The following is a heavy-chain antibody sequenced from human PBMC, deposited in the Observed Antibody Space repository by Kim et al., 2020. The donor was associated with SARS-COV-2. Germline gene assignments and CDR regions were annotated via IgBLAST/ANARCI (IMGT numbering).Heavy chain of an antibody. Sequence: SETLSLTCTVSSGSISGDVHYWSWIRHHPGKGLEWIGYIFYSGSTSYNPSLKNRVSISLDTSKNQFSLRLSSVTAADTAVYYCASDGGICHARPFDYWGQGILVTVS. J-gene: IGHJ4*02. V-gene: IGHV4-31*03. CDR3: ASDGGICHARPFDY. D-gene: IGHD2-15*01. CDR1: SGSISGDVHY. CDR2: IFYSGST.